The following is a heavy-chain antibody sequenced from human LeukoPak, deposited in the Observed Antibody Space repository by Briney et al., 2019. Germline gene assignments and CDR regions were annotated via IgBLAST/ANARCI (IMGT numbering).Heavy chain of an antibody. D-gene: IGHD2/OR15-2a*01. Sequence: PGGSLRLSCAASGFTFSSYAMHWVRQAPGKGLEWVAVISYDGSNKYYADSVKGRFTISRDNSKNTLYLQMNSLRAEDTAVYYCARDRGIRDSEYYFGEYYFDYWGQGTLVTVSS. J-gene: IGHJ4*02. CDR3: ARDRGIRDSEYYFGEYYFDY. CDR1: GFTFSSYA. V-gene: IGHV3-30-3*01. CDR2: ISYDGSNK.